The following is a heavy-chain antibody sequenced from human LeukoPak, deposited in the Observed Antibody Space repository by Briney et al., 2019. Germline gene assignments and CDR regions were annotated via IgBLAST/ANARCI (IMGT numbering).Heavy chain of an antibody. V-gene: IGHV1-46*01. Sequence: GASVKVSCKASGYTFTSYYMHWVRQAPGQGLEWMGIINPSGGSTSYAQKFQGRVTMTRDTSTSTVYMELSSLRSEDTAVYYCAREFKHYYGSGSRFDYWGQGTLVTVSS. CDR1: GYTFTSYY. CDR2: INPSGGST. J-gene: IGHJ4*02. D-gene: IGHD3-10*01. CDR3: AREFKHYYGSGSRFDY.